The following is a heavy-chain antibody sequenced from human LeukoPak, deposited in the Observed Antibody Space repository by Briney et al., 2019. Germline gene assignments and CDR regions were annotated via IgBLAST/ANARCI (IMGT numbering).Heavy chain of an antibody. J-gene: IGHJ2*01. CDR2: IWYDGSNM. CDR1: GFPFSRYG. CDR3: TTIRGSGWSYWYFDF. Sequence: PGRSLRLSCAGSGFPFSRYGMQWVRQAPGKWLEWVALIWYDGSNMYYADSAKGRFTISKDNSKNTLYLQMNSLRAEDTAVYYCTTIRGSGWSYWYFDFWGRGTLVTVSS. V-gene: IGHV3-33*01. D-gene: IGHD6-19*01.